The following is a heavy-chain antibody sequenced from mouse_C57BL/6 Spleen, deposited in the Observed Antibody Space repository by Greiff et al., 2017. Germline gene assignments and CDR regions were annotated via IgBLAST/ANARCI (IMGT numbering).Heavy chain of an antibody. D-gene: IGHD1-1*01. CDR3: ARSELVDYFGC. J-gene: IGHJ2*01. Sequence: QVQLQQSGAELVRPGTSVKVSCKASGYAFTNYLIEWVKQRPGQGLEWIGVINPGSGGTNYNEKFKGKATLTADKSSSTAYMQLSSLTSEDSAVYFCARSELVDYFGCWGQGTTLTVSS. CDR2: INPGSGGT. CDR1: GYAFTNYL. V-gene: IGHV1-54*01.